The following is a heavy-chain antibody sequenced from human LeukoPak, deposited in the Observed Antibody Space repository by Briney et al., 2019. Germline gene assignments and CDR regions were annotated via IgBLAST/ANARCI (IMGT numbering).Heavy chain of an antibody. CDR3: ARDHGSSSSDWFDP. CDR2: IIPIFGTA. Sequence: ASVKVSCKASGGTFSSYAISWVRQAPGQGLGWRGGIIPIFGTANYAQKFQGRVTITTDESTSTAYMELSSLRSEDTAVYYCARDHGSSSSDWFDPWGQGTLVTVSS. CDR1: GGTFSSYA. J-gene: IGHJ5*02. D-gene: IGHD6-6*01. V-gene: IGHV1-69*05.